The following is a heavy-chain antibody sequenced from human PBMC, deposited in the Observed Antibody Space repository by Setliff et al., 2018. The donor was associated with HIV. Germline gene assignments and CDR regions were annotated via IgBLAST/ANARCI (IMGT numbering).Heavy chain of an antibody. CDR2: TYPGDSDT. CDR3: ARSLSDLRTVFDI. J-gene: IGHJ3*02. Sequence: GESLKISCKGSGYRFTSYWIGWVRQMPGKGLEWMGITYPGDSDTRYSPSFQGQATISADKSISTAYLRWSSLKASDTAMYYCARSLSDLRTVFDIWGQGTMVTVSS. V-gene: IGHV5-51*01. CDR1: GYRFTSYW. D-gene: IGHD3-3*01.